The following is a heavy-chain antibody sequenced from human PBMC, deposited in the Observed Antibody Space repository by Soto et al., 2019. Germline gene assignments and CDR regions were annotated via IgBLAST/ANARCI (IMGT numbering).Heavy chain of an antibody. CDR3: ARPNESADYGWSFDL. D-gene: IGHD4-17*01. Sequence: QLVESGGGLVQPGGSLKLSCAASGFTFSDSGLHWVRQASGKGLEWVGRIRTKVSDYAAIYAASVKGRFTISRDDSKDTAYLHMDSLIIEDTAVYYCARPNESADYGWSFDLWGRGTVVTVSS. V-gene: IGHV3-73*02. CDR1: GFTFSDSG. J-gene: IGHJ2*01. CDR2: IRTKVSDYAA.